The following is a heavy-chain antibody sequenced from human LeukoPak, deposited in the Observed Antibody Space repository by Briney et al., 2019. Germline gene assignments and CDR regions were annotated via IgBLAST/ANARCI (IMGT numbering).Heavy chain of an antibody. J-gene: IGHJ4*02. CDR2: IYSGGST. D-gene: IGHD6-13*01. CDR1: GFTVGNNY. Sequence: GGSLRLSCAASGFTVGNNYMSWVRQAPGKGLEWVSLIYSGGSTFYADSVKGRFTISRDNSKNTLYLQMNSLRAEDTAVHYCAKVAAAGTEYFDYWGQGTLVTVSS. V-gene: IGHV3-53*01. CDR3: AKVAAAGTEYFDY.